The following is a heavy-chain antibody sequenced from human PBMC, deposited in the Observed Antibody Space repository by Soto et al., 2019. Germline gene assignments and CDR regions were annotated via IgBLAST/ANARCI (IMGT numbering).Heavy chain of an antibody. CDR3: ARLELVYVISRYNYHGMDV. D-gene: IGHD2-8*01. J-gene: IGHJ6*02. V-gene: IGHV6-1*01. Sequence: WIRQSPSRGLEWLGRTYYRSKWYNDYAVSVKSRITINPDTSKNQFSLEVTSVTAADTAVYYCARLELVYVISRYNYHGMDVWGQGTTVTV. CDR2: TYYRSKWYN.